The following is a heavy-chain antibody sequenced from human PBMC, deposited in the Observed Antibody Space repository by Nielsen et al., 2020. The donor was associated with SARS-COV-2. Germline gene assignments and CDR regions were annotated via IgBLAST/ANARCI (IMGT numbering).Heavy chain of an antibody. Sequence: SETLSLTCTVSGGSISRDYWSWIRQPPGKGLQWIGHIYYSGSTTYNPSLNSRVTILVDTSKNQFSLKLSSVTAADTAVYYCAALSSGGFDYWGRGTLVAVS. CDR2: IYYSGST. CDR1: GGSISRDY. V-gene: IGHV4-59*13. J-gene: IGHJ4*02. D-gene: IGHD3-10*01. CDR3: AALSSGGFDY.